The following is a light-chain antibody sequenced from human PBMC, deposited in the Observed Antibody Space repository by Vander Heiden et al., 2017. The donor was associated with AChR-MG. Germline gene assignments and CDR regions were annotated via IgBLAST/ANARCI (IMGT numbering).Light chain of an antibody. CDR3: QAWDSRSNWV. Sequence: SYALTQPPSVSVSPGQTASITCPGHSLGNKYASWYQQKPGQAPVLVIHQDDKRPSGIPERFSGSSSGNTATLTISGTQSLDEADYFCQAWDSRSNWVFGGGTKLTVL. CDR2: QDD. V-gene: IGLV3-1*01. CDR1: SLGNKY. J-gene: IGLJ3*02.